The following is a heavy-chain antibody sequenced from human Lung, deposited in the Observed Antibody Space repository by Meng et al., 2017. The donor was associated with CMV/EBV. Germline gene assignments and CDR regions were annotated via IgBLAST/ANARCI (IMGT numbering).Heavy chain of an antibody. Sequence: SCAASGFTFSSYWMHWVRQAPGKGLVWVSRINSDGSSTSYADSVKGRFTISRDNAKNTVYLQMNSLRAEDTAVYNCARVHRQYYYDGMDVLGQGTTVTVSS. J-gene: IGHJ6*02. CDR3: ARVHRQYYYDGMDV. CDR1: GFTFSSYW. V-gene: IGHV3-74*01. CDR2: INSDGSST.